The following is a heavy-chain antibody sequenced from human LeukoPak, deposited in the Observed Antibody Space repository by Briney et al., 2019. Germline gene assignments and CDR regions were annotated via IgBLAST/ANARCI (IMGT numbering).Heavy chain of an antibody. CDR3: ARDKEGSYYYDSSGCLDY. J-gene: IGHJ4*02. D-gene: IGHD3-22*01. V-gene: IGHV1-69*04. CDR1: GGTFSSYA. CDR2: IIPILGIA. Sequence: ASVKVSCKASGGTFSSYAISWVRQAPGQGLEWMGRIIPILGIANYAQKFQGRVTITADKSTSTAYMELSSLRSEDTAVYYCARDKEGSYYYDSSGCLDYWGQGTLVTVSS.